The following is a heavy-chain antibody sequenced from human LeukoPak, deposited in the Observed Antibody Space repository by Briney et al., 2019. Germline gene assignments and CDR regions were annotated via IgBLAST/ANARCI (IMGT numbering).Heavy chain of an antibody. Sequence: GGSLRLSCAASGFTFSRYAMNWVRQAPGKGLEWVSYINTDSSDIHYAGSVKGRFTISRDNARNTLYLQLSSLRAKDSGVYYCARDTFQPGLIDSWGQGTLVTVSS. CDR2: INTDSSDI. CDR1: GFTFSRYA. V-gene: IGHV3-21*05. J-gene: IGHJ4*02. CDR3: ARDTFQPGLIDS. D-gene: IGHD2-2*01.